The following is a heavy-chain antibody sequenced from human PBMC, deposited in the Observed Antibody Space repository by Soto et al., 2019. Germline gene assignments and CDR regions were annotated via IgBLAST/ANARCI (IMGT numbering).Heavy chain of an antibody. Sequence: PSETLSLTCTVSGGSIANNNYFWGWVRQPPGKGLEWIGSAAYSGGTYKNPFLKSRVTVSVDTSKNQFSLKLTSVTAADTAVYYCAKVVVGATSHSDFDSWGQGTLVTVSS. D-gene: IGHD2-15*01. CDR2: AAYSGGT. CDR1: GGSIANNNYF. CDR3: AKVVVGATSHSDFDS. J-gene: IGHJ4*02. V-gene: IGHV4-39*01.